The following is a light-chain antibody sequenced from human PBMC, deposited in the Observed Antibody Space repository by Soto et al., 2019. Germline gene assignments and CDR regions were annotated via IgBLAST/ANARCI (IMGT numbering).Light chain of an antibody. CDR1: SSDVGSYNL. V-gene: IGLV2-23*02. Sequence: QSALTQPASVSGSPGQSITISCTGTSSDVGSYNLVSWYQQHPGKAPKLMIYEVSKRPSGVSNRFSGSKSGNTASLTISGLQAEDEADYYCSSYAGSSTSEGVFGGGTKLTVL. CDR2: EVS. CDR3: SSYAGSSTSEGV. J-gene: IGLJ2*01.